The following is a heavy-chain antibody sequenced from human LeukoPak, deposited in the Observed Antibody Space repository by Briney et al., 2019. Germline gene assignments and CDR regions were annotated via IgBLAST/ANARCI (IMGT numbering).Heavy chain of an antibody. CDR3: ARISMVRGVIIFDY. D-gene: IGHD3-10*01. V-gene: IGHV4-34*01. J-gene: IGHJ4*02. Sequence: SETLSLTCAVYGGSFSGYYWSWIRQPPGKGLEWIGEINHSGSTNYNPSLKSRVTISVDTSKNQFSLKLSSVTAADTAVYYCARISMVRGVIIFDYWGQGTLVTVS. CDR2: INHSGST. CDR1: GGSFSGYY.